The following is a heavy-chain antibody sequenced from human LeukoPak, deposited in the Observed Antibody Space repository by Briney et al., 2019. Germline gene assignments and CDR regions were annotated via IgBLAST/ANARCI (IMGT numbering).Heavy chain of an antibody. J-gene: IGHJ4*02. CDR1: GFTFSSYA. Sequence: PGGSLRLSCGASGFTFSSYAMSWVRQAPGKGLEWVSGISGSGGSTYYADSVKGRFTISRDNSKNTLYLQMNSLRAEDTAVYFCAKAPRVASSPDDWGQGTLATVSS. CDR2: ISGSGGST. CDR3: AKAPRVASSPDD. D-gene: IGHD2-2*01. V-gene: IGHV3-23*01.